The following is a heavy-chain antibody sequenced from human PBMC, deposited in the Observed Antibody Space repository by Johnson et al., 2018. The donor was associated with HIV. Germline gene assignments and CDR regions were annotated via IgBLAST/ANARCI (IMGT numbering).Heavy chain of an antibody. CDR3: ARPQPEEYSSSSDAFDI. CDR2: IYSGGST. J-gene: IGHJ3*02. Sequence: VQLVESGGGVVQPGGSLRLSCAASGFTFDDYAMHWVRQAPGKGLEWVSVIYSGGSTYYADSVKGRFTISRDNSKNTLYLQMNSLRAEDTAVYYCARPQPEEYSSSSDAFDIWGQGTMVTVSS. CDR1: GFTFDDYA. D-gene: IGHD6-6*01. V-gene: IGHV3-66*04.